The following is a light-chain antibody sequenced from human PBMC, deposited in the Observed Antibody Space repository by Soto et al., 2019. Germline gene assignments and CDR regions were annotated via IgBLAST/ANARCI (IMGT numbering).Light chain of an antibody. V-gene: IGKV1-5*01. CDR1: QTISSW. CDR3: QQYITFPYT. Sequence: DIPMTQSPSTLSASVGDRVTITCRASQTISSWLAWYQQKPGKAPDLLIYDASNLQDGVPSRFSGRGSGTEFTLTISSLQPDDFATYFCQQYITFPYTFGQGTKLEIK. CDR2: DAS. J-gene: IGKJ2*01.